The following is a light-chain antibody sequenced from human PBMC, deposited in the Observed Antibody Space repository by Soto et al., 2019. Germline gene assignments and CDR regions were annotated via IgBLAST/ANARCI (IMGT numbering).Light chain of an antibody. CDR3: QQYNNWRPQT. Sequence: EIVMTQSPATLSVSPGERATLSCRASQSVSSNLAWYQQKPGQAPRLLIYGASTRATGIPARFSGSGSGTEFTLTISSLQSEDFAVYYCQQYNNWRPQTFGQGTKVVIK. CDR1: QSVSSN. J-gene: IGKJ1*01. CDR2: GAS. V-gene: IGKV3-15*01.